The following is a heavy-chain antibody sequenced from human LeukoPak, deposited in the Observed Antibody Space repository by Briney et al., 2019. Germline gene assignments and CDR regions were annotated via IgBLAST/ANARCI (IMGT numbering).Heavy chain of an antibody. V-gene: IGHV3-30*02. CDR1: GFTFSSYG. D-gene: IGHD6-13*01. CDR3: AKDVSPVIAAAGTPSDY. J-gene: IGHJ4*02. Sequence: GGSLRLSCAASGFTFSSYGMHWVRQAPGKGLEWVAFIRYDGSNKYYADSVKGRFTISRDNSKNTLYLQTNSLRAEDTAVYYCAKDVSPVIAAAGTPSDYWGQGTLVTVSS. CDR2: IRYDGSNK.